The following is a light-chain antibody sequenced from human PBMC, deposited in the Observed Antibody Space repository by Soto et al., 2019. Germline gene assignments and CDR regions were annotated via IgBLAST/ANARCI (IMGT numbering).Light chain of an antibody. V-gene: IGLV2-23*02. CDR2: EVS. CDR1: SSDVGSYNL. Sequence: QSVLTQPASVSGSPGQSITISCTGTSSDVGSYNLVSWYQQHPGKAPKLMIYEVSKRPSGVSNRFSGSKSGNTASLTISGLQAYDLDDYSCCAYVGRSPFVFGAET. J-gene: IGLJ2*01. CDR3: CAYVGRSPFV.